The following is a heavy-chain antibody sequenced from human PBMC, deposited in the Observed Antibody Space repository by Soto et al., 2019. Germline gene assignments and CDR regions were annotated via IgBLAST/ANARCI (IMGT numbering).Heavy chain of an antibody. D-gene: IGHD2-15*01. J-gene: IGHJ6*02. CDR2: IDPSDSYT. CDR1: GYIFTSYW. CDR3: ARGVVAALYYYGMDV. V-gene: IGHV5-10-1*01. Sequence: VESLKISCKGSGYIFTSYWISCLRQMPGKGLEWMGRIDPSDSYTNYSPSFQGHVTISADKSISTAYLQWSSLKASDTAMYYCARGVVAALYYYGMDVWGQGTTVTVSS.